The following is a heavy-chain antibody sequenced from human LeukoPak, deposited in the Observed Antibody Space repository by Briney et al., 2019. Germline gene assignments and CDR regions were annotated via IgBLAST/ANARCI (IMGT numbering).Heavy chain of an antibody. J-gene: IGHJ2*01. CDR3: ARGYYSGGSCYSWYFDL. CDR2: IYYSGST. CDR1: GGSISSGDYY. Sequence: SETLSLTCTVSGGSISSGDYYWSWIRQPPGKGLEWIGYIYYSGSTYYNPSLKSRVTISVDTSKNQFSLKLSSVTAADTAVYYCARGYYSGGSCYSWYFDLWGRGTLVTVSS. D-gene: IGHD2-15*01. V-gene: IGHV4-30-4*01.